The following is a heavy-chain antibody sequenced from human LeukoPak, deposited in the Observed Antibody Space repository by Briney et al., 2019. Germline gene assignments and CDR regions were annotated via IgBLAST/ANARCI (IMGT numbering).Heavy chain of an antibody. CDR3: ARHRDSSGWYDFDY. CDR2: IHYTGSA. CDR1: RGSISSNY. J-gene: IGHJ4*02. D-gene: IGHD6-19*01. Sequence: SETLSLTCTVSRGSISSNYWSWIRQPPGKGLEWIGYIHYTGSANYNPSLKSRVTISVDTSKNQFSLKLRSVTAADTAVYYCARHRDSSGWYDFDYWGQGTLVTVSS. V-gene: IGHV4-59*08.